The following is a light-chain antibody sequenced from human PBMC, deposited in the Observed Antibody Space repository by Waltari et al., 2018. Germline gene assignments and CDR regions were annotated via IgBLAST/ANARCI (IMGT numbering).Light chain of an antibody. Sequence: SYVLTQPPSVSVAPGKTAIITCGGNNIGTKSINWYQQKPGQAPLLVVYDDTNRPSGIPERFTGSSSRKAATLTIRRVEAGDEADYYCQIWDNNSDHMVFGGGTRLTVL. CDR2: DDT. V-gene: IGLV3-21*03. CDR3: QIWDNNSDHMV. J-gene: IGLJ2*01. CDR1: NIGTKS.